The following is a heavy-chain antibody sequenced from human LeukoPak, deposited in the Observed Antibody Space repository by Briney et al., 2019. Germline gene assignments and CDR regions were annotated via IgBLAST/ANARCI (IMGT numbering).Heavy chain of an antibody. CDR3: ARGDIVVVVAALDY. CDR1: GYTFTSYG. D-gene: IGHD2-15*01. Sequence: ASVKLSCRASGYTFTSYGISWVRQAPGQGPEWMGWISAYNGNTNYAQKLQGRDTMTTDTSTSTAYMELRSMRSDDTAVYYCARGDIVVVVAALDYWGQGTLVTVSS. V-gene: IGHV1-18*01. CDR2: ISAYNGNT. J-gene: IGHJ4*02.